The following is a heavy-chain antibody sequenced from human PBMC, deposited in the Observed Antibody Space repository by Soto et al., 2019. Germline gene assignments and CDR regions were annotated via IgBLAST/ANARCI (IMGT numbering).Heavy chain of an antibody. CDR1: GFSFSSYG. Sequence: QVQLVESGGGVVQPGRSLKVSCAASGFSFSSYGLHWVRQAPGKGLEWVAVIWYDGSKKYFADSVKGRFAISRDNSKNTGYLEMSSLRVEDTAVYYCARDYRMYSISSGGFDYWGQGTLLTVSS. CDR3: ARDYRMYSISSGGFDY. V-gene: IGHV3-33*01. J-gene: IGHJ4*02. D-gene: IGHD6-6*01. CDR2: IWYDGSKK.